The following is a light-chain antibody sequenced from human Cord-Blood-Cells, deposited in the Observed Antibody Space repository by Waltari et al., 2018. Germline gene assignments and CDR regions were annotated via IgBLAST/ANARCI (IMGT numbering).Light chain of an antibody. CDR2: RNK. Sequence: QSVLTQPPSASGTPGQRVTISCSGSSSNIGSNYVYWYQQLPGTAPKLLIYRNKQRPSGVPDRLSGSKSGTSASLAISGLRSEDEADYYCAAWDDSLSGRVFGGGTKLTVL. V-gene: IGLV1-47*01. CDR1: SSNIGSNY. CDR3: AAWDDSLSGRV. J-gene: IGLJ3*02.